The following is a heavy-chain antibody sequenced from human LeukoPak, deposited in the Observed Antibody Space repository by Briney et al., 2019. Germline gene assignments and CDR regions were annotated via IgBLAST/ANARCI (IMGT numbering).Heavy chain of an antibody. J-gene: IGHJ5*02. Sequence: GGSLRLSCAASGFTFSSYWMHWVCHAPGTGLVWVSHINSDGSSKNYADSVKGRFTISRDNAKNTWYLQMNSLRAEDTAVYYWARTGIAARPTVWFDPWGQGTLVTVSS. V-gene: IGHV3-74*01. CDR1: GFTFSSYW. CDR2: INSDGSSK. CDR3: ARTGIAARPTVWFDP. D-gene: IGHD6-6*01.